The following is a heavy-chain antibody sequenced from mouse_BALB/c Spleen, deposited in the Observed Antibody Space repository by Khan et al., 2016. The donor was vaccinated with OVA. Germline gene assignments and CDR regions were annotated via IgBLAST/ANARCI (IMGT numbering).Heavy chain of an antibody. Sequence: QVRLQQSGPELVKPGASVRISCKASGSTFTSYYIHWVKQSPGQGLEWIGWIYPGNVNTNYSENFKGKATLTADKSSSTAYLLLSSLTSEDSAVSFATRADYFGTYHFDYWGQGT. CDR1: GSTFTSYY. V-gene: IGHV1S56*01. CDR2: IYPGNVNT. CDR3: TRADYFGTYHFDY. J-gene: IGHJ3*01. D-gene: IGHD1-1*01.